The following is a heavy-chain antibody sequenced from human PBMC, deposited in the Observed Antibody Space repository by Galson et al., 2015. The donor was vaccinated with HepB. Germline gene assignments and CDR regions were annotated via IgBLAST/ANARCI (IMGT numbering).Heavy chain of an antibody. Sequence: LRLSCAASGFTISGSAIHWVRQASGKGPEWIGHIRSKATNFAALYVPSLKGRFTISRDDSKNLAYLHMRSLKTDNTAVYYCVRSGDFSGYSSRWGQGTLVTVSS. CDR3: VRSGDFSGYSSR. CDR2: IRSKATNFAA. D-gene: IGHD6-13*01. CDR1: GFTISGSA. V-gene: IGHV3-73*01. J-gene: IGHJ4*02.